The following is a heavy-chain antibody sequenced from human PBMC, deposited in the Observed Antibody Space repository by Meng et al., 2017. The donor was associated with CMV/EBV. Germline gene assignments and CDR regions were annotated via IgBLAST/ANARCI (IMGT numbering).Heavy chain of an antibody. V-gene: IGHV3-30*02. Sequence: GESLKISRAASGFTFSSYGMHWVRQAPGKGLEWVAFIRYDGSNKYYADSVKGRFTISRDNSKNTLYLQMNSLRAEDTAVYYCAKDRVSQFDYWGQGTLVTVSS. CDR1: GFTFSSYG. D-gene: IGHD4-11*01. J-gene: IGHJ4*02. CDR2: IRYDGSNK. CDR3: AKDRVSQFDY.